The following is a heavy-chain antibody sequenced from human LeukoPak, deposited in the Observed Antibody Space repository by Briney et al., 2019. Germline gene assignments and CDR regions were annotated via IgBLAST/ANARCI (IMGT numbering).Heavy chain of an antibody. CDR3: ARGPDYYSGSFDY. CDR2: INHSGST. CDR1: GGSFSGYY. D-gene: IGHD1-26*01. J-gene: IGHJ4*02. Sequence: SETLSLTCAVYGGSFSGYYWRWIRQPPGKGLEWIGEINHSGSTNYNPSLKSRVTISVDTSKNQFSLKLSSVTAADTAVYYCARGPDYYSGSFDYWGQGTLVTVPS. V-gene: IGHV4-34*01.